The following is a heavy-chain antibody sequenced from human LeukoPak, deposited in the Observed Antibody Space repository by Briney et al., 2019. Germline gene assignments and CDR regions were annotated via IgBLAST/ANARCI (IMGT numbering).Heavy chain of an antibody. D-gene: IGHD4-17*01. CDR2: IYTSGST. Sequence: SSETLSLTCTVSGGSISSGSYYWSWIRQPAGKGLEWIGRIYTSGSTNYNPSLKSRVTISVDTSKNQFSLKLSSVTAADTAVYYFAGGPTLIQGDYYFDYWGQGTLVTVSS. V-gene: IGHV4-61*02. CDR3: AGGPTLIQGDYYFDY. CDR1: GGSISSGSYY. J-gene: IGHJ4*02.